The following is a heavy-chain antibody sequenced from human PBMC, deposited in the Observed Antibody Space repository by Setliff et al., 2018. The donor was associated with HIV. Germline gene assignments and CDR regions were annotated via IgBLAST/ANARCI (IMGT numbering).Heavy chain of an antibody. D-gene: IGHD5-12*01. V-gene: IGHV4-4*07. CDR3: AREIWGQVAHVPYGMDV. J-gene: IGHJ6*02. Sequence: ETLSLTCTVSGGSISSYYWSWIRQPAGKGLEWIGRFYTSGSTNYNPSLKSRVTMSVDTSKNQFSLKVRYVTAADTAIYYCAREIWGQVAHVPYGMDVWGQGTTVTVSS. CDR1: GGSISSYY. CDR2: FYTSGST.